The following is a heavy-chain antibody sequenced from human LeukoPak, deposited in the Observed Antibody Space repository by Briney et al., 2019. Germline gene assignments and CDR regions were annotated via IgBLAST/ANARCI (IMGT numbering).Heavy chain of an antibody. CDR3: AKMIVGATGG. Sequence: PGRSLRLSCAASGFTFDDYAMHWVRQAPGKGLEWVSGISWNSGSIGYADSVKGRFTISRDNAKNSLYLQMNSLRAEDTAVYYCAKMIVGATGGWGQGTLVTVSS. J-gene: IGHJ4*02. CDR1: GFTFDDYA. CDR2: ISWNSGSI. V-gene: IGHV3-9*01. D-gene: IGHD1-26*01.